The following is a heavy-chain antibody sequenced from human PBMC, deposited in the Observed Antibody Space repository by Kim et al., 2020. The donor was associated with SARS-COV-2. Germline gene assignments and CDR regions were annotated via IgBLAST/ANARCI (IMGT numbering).Heavy chain of an antibody. CDR2: INPNSGGT. D-gene: IGHD3-10*01. V-gene: IGHV1-2*02. CDR1: GYTFTGYY. J-gene: IGHJ3*02. Sequence: ASVKVSCKASGYTFTGYYMHWVRQAPGQGLEWMGWINPNSGGTNYAQKFQGRVTMTRDTSISTAYMELSRLRSDDTAVYYCALIAGLAREFAFDIWGQGTMVTVSS. CDR3: ALIAGLAREFAFDI.